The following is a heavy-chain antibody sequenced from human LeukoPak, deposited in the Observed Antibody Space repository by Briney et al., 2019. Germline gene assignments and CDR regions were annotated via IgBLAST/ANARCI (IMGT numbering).Heavy chain of an antibody. D-gene: IGHD3-10*01. CDR3: ARDRFITMVRGVLLDWFDP. V-gene: IGHV1-18*01. CDR1: GYTFTSYG. Sequence: GASVKVSCKASGYTFTSYGISWVRQAPGQGLEWMGWISAYNGNTNYAQKLQGRVTMTTDTSTSTAYMELRSLRSDDTAVYYCARDRFITMVRGVLLDWFDPWGQGTLVTVSS. J-gene: IGHJ5*02. CDR2: ISAYNGNT.